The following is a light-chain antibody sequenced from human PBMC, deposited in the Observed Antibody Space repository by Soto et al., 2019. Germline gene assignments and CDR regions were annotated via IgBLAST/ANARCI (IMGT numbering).Light chain of an antibody. CDR3: QQGHNSPLT. CDR2: GAS. Sequence: EIVMRQSPATLSLSPGDRAALSCRASHSINSELAWYQQKPGQPPRLLIYGASSRATGVPARFTGGESGSEFALTISGLQSEDFAVYYCQQGHNSPLTFGQGTRLEI. J-gene: IGKJ2*01. V-gene: IGKV3-15*01. CDR1: HSINSE.